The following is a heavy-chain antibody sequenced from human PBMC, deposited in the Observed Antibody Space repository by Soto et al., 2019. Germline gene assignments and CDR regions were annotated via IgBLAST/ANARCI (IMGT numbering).Heavy chain of an antibody. V-gene: IGHV1-18*04. CDR2: ISAYNGNT. Sequence: ASVKVSCKASGYTFTSYGIRWVRQAPGQGLEWMGWISAYNGNTNYAQKLQGRVTMTTDTSTSTAYMELRSLRSDDTAVYYCAREGYDFWSGYQTTYGMAVWGQGTTVTVSS. D-gene: IGHD3-3*01. CDR3: AREGYDFWSGYQTTYGMAV. J-gene: IGHJ6*02. CDR1: GYTFTSYG.